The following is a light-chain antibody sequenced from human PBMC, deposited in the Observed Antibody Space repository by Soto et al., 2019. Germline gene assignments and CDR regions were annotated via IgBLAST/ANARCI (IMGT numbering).Light chain of an antibody. Sequence: QSVLTQPASVSGSPGQSITISCTGSNSDIGTYNYVSWYQQHPGKAPELVISEVSNRPSGISDRFSGSKSGNAASLTISGLQAEDEATYYCSSYTSTSTLYVFGPGTKVTVL. CDR3: SSYTSTSTLYV. CDR1: NSDIGTYNY. J-gene: IGLJ1*01. CDR2: EVS. V-gene: IGLV2-14*01.